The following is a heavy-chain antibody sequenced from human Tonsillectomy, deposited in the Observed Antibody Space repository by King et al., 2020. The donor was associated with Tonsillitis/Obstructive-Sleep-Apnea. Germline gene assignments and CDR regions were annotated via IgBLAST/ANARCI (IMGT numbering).Heavy chain of an antibody. D-gene: IGHD2-15*01. Sequence: VQLVESGAEVKKPGESLKISCKGSGYSFTSYWIGWVRQMPGKGLEWMGIIYPGDSDTRYSPSFQGQVTISADKSISTAYLQWSSLKASDTAMYYCARHPNGGVYCSGGSCYSGQYWYFDLWGRGTLVTVSS. CDR2: IYPGDSDT. J-gene: IGHJ2*01. CDR3: ARHPNGGVYCSGGSCYSGQYWYFDL. V-gene: IGHV5-51*01. CDR1: GYSFTSYW.